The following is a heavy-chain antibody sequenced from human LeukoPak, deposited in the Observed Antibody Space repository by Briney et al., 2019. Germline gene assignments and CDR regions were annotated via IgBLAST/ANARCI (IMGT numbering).Heavy chain of an antibody. J-gene: IGHJ6*03. Sequence: PGGSLRLSCAASGFTFSSYWMSWVRQAPGKGLEWVANIKQDGSEKYYVDSVKGRFTICRDNAKNSLYLQMNSLRAEDTAVYYCARVGHGVRGVIRRYYYYYMDVWGKGTTVTISS. V-gene: IGHV3-7*01. CDR1: GFTFSSYW. CDR3: ARVGHGVRGVIRRYYYYYMDV. D-gene: IGHD3-10*01. CDR2: IKQDGSEK.